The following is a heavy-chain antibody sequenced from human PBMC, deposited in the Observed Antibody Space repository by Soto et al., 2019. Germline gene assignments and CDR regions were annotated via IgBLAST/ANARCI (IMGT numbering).Heavy chain of an antibody. J-gene: IGHJ4*02. V-gene: IGHV6-1*01. Sequence: SQTLSLPCAISGDSVSSNSAAWNWIRQSPSRGLEWLGRTYYRSKWYNDYAVSVKSRITINPDTSKNQFSLQLNSVTPEDTAVYYCARDNLGSSSLGVYFDYWGQGTLVTVSS. CDR3: ARDNLGSSSLGVYFDY. CDR2: TYYRSKWYN. D-gene: IGHD6-13*01. CDR1: GDSVSSNSAA.